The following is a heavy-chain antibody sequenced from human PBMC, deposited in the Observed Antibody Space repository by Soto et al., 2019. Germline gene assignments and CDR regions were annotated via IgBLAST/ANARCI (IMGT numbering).Heavy chain of an antibody. Sequence: GGSLRLSCAASGFTFSSYGMHWVRQAPGKGLEWVAVIWYDGSNKYYADSVKGRFTISRDNSKNTLYLQMNSLRAEDTAVYYCAREGRYYSVHFDYWGQGTLVTVSS. CDR1: GFTFSSYG. D-gene: IGHD1-26*01. J-gene: IGHJ4*02. CDR2: IWYDGSNK. CDR3: AREGRYYSVHFDY. V-gene: IGHV3-33*01.